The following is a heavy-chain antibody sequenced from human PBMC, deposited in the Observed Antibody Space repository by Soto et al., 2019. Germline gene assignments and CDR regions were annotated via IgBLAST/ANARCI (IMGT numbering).Heavy chain of an antibody. CDR1: GGTFSSYA. Sequence: GASVKVSCKASGGTFSSYAISWVRQASGQGLEWMGGIIPIFGTANYAQKFQGRVTITADESTSTAYMELSSLRSEDTAVYYCARGHGSSSAGGWFDPWGQGTLVTVSS. V-gene: IGHV1-69*13. J-gene: IGHJ5*02. D-gene: IGHD6-6*01. CDR3: ARGHGSSSAGGWFDP. CDR2: IIPIFGTA.